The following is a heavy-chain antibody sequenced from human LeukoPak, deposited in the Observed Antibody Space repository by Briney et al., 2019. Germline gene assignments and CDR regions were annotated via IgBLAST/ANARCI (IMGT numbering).Heavy chain of an antibody. J-gene: IGHJ3*02. Sequence: SETLSLTCAVYGGSFSGYYWSWIRQPPGKGLEWIGEINHSGSTNYNPSLKSRVTISVDTSKNQFSLKLSSVTAADTAVYYCARDGLLPPWAFDIWGQGTMVTASS. D-gene: IGHD3-22*01. CDR2: INHSGST. CDR1: GGSFSGYY. V-gene: IGHV4-34*01. CDR3: ARDGLLPPWAFDI.